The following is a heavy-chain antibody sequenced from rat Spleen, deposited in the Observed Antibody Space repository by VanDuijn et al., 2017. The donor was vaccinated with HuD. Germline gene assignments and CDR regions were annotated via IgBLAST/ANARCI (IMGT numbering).Heavy chain of an antibody. V-gene: IGHV5-25*01. CDR2: ISAGGGNT. CDR1: GFTFNNYY. CDR3: ARSNSGYDY. Sequence: EVQLVESGGDLVQPERSMKLSCAASGFTFNNYYMAWVRQAPTKGLEWVASISAGGGNTYYRDSVKGRFTISRDNANSTLYLQMDSLRSEDTATYYCARSNSGYDYWGQGTLVTVSS. J-gene: IGHJ3*01. D-gene: IGHD4-3*01.